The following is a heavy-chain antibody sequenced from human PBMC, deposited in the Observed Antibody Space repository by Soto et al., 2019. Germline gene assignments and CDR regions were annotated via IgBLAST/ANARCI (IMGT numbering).Heavy chain of an antibody. J-gene: IGHJ4*02. Sequence: PGGSLRLSCAASGFTFSSYSMNWVRQAPGKGLEWVSSITGSSSYIYYADSVKGRFTISRDNAKNSLYLQMNSLRAEDTAVYYCARDVYYYDSSAYWAYWGQGTLVNVSS. CDR1: GFTFSSYS. CDR3: ARDVYYYDSSAYWAY. D-gene: IGHD3-22*01. CDR2: ITGSSSYI. V-gene: IGHV3-21*01.